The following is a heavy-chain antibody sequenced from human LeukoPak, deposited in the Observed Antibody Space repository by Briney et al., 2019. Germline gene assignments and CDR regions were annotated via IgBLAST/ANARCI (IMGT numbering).Heavy chain of an antibody. CDR2: MNPNSGNT. V-gene: IGHV1-8*02. J-gene: IGHJ1*01. CDR3: ARGPRYCSGGSCSFYFQH. Sequence: GSVKVSCKASGGTFSSYAISWVRETPGQGLEWMGWMNPNSGNTGYAQNFQGRVTMTRNTSISTAYMELSSLRSEDTAVYYGARGPRYCSGGSCSFYFQHWGQGTLVTVSS. CDR1: GGTFSSYA. D-gene: IGHD2-15*01.